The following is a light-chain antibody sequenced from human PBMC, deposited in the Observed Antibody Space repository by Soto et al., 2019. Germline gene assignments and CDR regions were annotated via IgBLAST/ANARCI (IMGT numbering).Light chain of an antibody. V-gene: IGKV3-11*01. CDR2: DAS. CDR1: QSVDIY. Sequence: EIVLTQSPATLSLSPGERATLSCRASQSVDIYLAWYQQKPGQAPRLLIYDASNRATGIPARFSGSGSGTDFTLTVSSLEPEDFAVYYCQPRSNWPLTFGGGTKGEIK. J-gene: IGKJ4*01. CDR3: QPRSNWPLT.